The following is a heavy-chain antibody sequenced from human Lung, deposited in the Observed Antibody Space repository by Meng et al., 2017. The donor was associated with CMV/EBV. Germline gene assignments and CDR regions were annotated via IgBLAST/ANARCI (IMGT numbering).Heavy chain of an antibody. CDR2: IKQDGSEK. Sequence: ESLKISXAASGFTFSSYWMSWVRQAPGKGLEWVANIKQDGSEKYYVDSVRGRFTISRGNAKNSLYLQMNSLRAEDTAVYYCAREGVFGVVIAGYYGLDVWGQGTRVTVSS. V-gene: IGHV3-7*01. CDR3: AREGVFGVVIAGYYGLDV. CDR1: GFTFSSYW. J-gene: IGHJ6*02. D-gene: IGHD3-3*01.